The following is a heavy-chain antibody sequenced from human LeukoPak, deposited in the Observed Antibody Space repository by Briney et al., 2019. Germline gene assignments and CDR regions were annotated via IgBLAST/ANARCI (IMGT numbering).Heavy chain of an antibody. D-gene: IGHD5-24*01. J-gene: IGHJ3*02. V-gene: IGHV1-2*02. CDR2: INPNSGGT. CDR1: GYTFTGYY. CDR3: ARGERLYGYDAFDI. Sequence: ASVKVSCKASGYTFTGYYMHWVRQAPGQGLEWMGWINPNSGGTNYAQTFQGRVTMTRDTSISTAYMELSRLRSDDTAVYYCARGERLYGYDAFDIWGQGKMVTVTS.